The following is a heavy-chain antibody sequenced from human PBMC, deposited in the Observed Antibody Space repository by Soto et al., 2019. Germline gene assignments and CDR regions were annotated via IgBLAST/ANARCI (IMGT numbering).Heavy chain of an antibody. CDR2: IKQDGSEQ. CDR3: ARVGGTGTGWFDP. V-gene: IGHV3-7*01. J-gene: IGHJ5*02. CDR1: GFTFSNYW. Sequence: PGGSLRLSCTASGFTFSNYWMTWVRQVPGKGLEWVANIKQDGSEQTYAPSVKGRFTISRDNAKNSLYLQMNSLRAEDTAVYYCARVGGTGTGWFDPWGQGTLVTVSS. D-gene: IGHD1-7*01.